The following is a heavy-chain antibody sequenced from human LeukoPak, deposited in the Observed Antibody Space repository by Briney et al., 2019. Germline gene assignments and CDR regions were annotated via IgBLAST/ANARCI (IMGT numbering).Heavy chain of an antibody. V-gene: IGHV1-2*02. Sequence: ASVKVSCKASGSTFTGYYLHWVRQAPGQGLGWMGWINPTSGGTNHAQKFQGRVTMTRDTSISTAYMELSRLRSDDTAVYYCARIASKTATSDYWGQGTLVTVSS. CDR2: INPTSGGT. J-gene: IGHJ4*02. D-gene: IGHD5-12*01. CDR1: GSTFTGYY. CDR3: ARIASKTATSDY.